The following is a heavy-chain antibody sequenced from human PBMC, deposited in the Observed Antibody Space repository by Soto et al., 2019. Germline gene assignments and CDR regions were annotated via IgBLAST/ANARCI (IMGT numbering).Heavy chain of an antibody. J-gene: IGHJ4*02. CDR2: IWYDGSYK. CDR3: ARRYGSALDY. D-gene: IGHD3-10*01. Sequence: QVQLVESGGGVVQPGRSLRLSCAASGFTFSTYGMHWVRQAPGKGLEWVALIWYDGSYKYYADSVKGRFTISRDNSKNTPYLQMNSLRAEDTAVYYCARRYGSALDYWGQGSLVTVSS. V-gene: IGHV3-33*01. CDR1: GFTFSTYG.